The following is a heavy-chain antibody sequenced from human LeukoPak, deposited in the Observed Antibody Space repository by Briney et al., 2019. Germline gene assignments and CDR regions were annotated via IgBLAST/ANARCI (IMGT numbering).Heavy chain of an antibody. V-gene: IGHV3-23*01. CDR1: GFTFSSYA. D-gene: IGHD3-16*01. CDR3: AKDDYDYVWGSVAGTAVHYGMDV. CDR2: ISGSGGST. J-gene: IGHJ6*02. Sequence: PGGSLRLSCAASGFTFSSYAMSWVRQAPGKGREWVSAISGSGGSTYYADSVKGRFTISRDNSKNTLYLQMNSLRAEDTAVYYCAKDDYDYVWGSVAGTAVHYGMDVWGQGTTVTVSS.